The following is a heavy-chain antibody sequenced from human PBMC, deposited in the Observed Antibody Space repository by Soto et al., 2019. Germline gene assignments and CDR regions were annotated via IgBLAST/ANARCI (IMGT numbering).Heavy chain of an antibody. CDR1: GGTFSSYA. V-gene: IGHV1-69*12. Sequence: QVQLVQSGAEVKKPGSSVKVSCKASGGTFSSYAISWVRQAPGQGLEWMGGIIPIFGTANYAQKFQGRVTINADESTSTVYMELSSLRSEDTAVYYCARDKYCSGGSWYPRNCFDPWGQGTLVTVSS. J-gene: IGHJ5*02. D-gene: IGHD2-15*01. CDR3: ARDKYCSGGSWYPRNCFDP. CDR2: IIPIFGTA.